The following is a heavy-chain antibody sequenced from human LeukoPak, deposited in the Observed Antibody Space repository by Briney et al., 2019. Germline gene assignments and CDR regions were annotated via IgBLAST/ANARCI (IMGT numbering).Heavy chain of an antibody. CDR2: ISAYNGNP. D-gene: IGHD2-2*01. CDR3: ARDFPCSSTSCSTSFYYYYGMDV. V-gene: IGHV1-18*01. J-gene: IGHJ6*02. Sequence: ASVKVSCKASGYTFTSYGISWVRQAPGQGLEWTGWISAYNGNPNYAQKLQGRVTMTTDTSTSTVYMELRSLRSDDTAVYYCARDFPCSSTSCSTSFYYYYGMDVWGQGTTVTVSS. CDR1: GYTFTSYG.